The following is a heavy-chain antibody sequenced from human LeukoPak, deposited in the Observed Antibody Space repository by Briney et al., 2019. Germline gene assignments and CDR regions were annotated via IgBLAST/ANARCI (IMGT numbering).Heavy chain of an antibody. CDR3: ATTEKNRYYINL. CDR2: MYYSGTT. J-gene: IGHJ6*01. D-gene: IGHD2-21*01. Sequence: SETLSLTCTVSGGSLSSYYWSWIRQPPGKGLEWIGYMYYSGTTNYNPSLENRAAISLDLSRHQFSLRLNSVTAADTAVYFCATTEKNRYYINLWGPGTTVIVSS. CDR1: GGSLSSYY. V-gene: IGHV4-59*12.